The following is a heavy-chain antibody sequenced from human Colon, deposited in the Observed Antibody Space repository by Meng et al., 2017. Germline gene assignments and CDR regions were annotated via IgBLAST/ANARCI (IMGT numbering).Heavy chain of an antibody. J-gene: IGHJ5*02. CDR1: GASVSSDSHY. Sequence: QGQLQDPGQGLVRPSATLSLTCTVPGASVSSDSHYWSWIRQSPGKGLEWIGYIYYTGTTNYNPSLASRVSMSLDTSKNHFSLHLTSVTAADTAIYYCARVNGDFDEAWFDPWGQGTLVTVSS. V-gene: IGHV4-61*03. CDR2: IYYTGTT. CDR3: ARVNGDFDEAWFDP. D-gene: IGHD4-17*01.